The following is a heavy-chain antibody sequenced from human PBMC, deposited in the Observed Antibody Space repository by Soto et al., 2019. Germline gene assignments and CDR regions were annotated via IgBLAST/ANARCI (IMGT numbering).Heavy chain of an antibody. D-gene: IGHD3-10*01. CDR1: GGAFNGYY. CDR2: IKHSGTV. V-gene: IGHV4-34*01. J-gene: IGHJ4*02. Sequence: QVHLQQWGAGLLKPSETLSLTCAVNGGAFNGYYWTWIRQSPGKGLQWIGEIKHSGTVDYNPSLKGRVTFSIDTSKKQFSLTLTSVTAADTAVYYCARAGAALVRGSIGGFDYWGQGTLVTVSS. CDR3: ARAGAALVRGSIGGFDY.